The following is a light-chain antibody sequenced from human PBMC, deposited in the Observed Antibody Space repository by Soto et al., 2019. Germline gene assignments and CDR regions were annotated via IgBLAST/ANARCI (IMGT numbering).Light chain of an antibody. CDR1: QSISSW. CDR2: DAS. CDR3: QQYNSYSWT. Sequence: IRMTQSPSTVSASVGDRVTITCRASQSISSWLAWYQQKPGKAPKLLIYDASSLESGVPSRFSGSGSGTEFTLTISSLQPDDFATYYCQQYNSYSWTFGQRTK. J-gene: IGKJ1*01. V-gene: IGKV1-5*01.